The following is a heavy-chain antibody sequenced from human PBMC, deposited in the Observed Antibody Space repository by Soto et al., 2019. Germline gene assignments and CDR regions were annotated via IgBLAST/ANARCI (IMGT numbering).Heavy chain of an antibody. CDR3: ARDGDGYNY. CDR1: GASVSSGSFY. J-gene: IGHJ4*02. V-gene: IGHV4-61*01. CDR2: IYYTGST. Sequence: QVQLQESGPRLVKPSETLSLTCTVSGASVSSGSFYWSWIRQPPGKGLEWVGYIYYTGSTSYSPSPKNRVSISVDTSKNQFSLKLSSVTAADTAVYYCARDGDGYNYWGQGTLVTVSS. D-gene: IGHD5-12*01.